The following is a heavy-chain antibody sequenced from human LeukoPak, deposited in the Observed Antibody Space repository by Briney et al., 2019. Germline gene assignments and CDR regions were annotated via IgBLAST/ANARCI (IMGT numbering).Heavy chain of an antibody. CDR2: IFYSGST. Sequence: SETLSLTCTVSGGSISGYYWSWIRQPPGKGLEWIGYIFYSGSTNYNPSLKSRVTISVDTSKNQFSLKVTSVTATDTAVYFCARLGGGQLVPLDSWGQGTLVTVSS. CDR3: ARLGGGQLVPLDS. J-gene: IGHJ4*02. V-gene: IGHV4-59*08. D-gene: IGHD6-6*01. CDR1: GGSISGYY.